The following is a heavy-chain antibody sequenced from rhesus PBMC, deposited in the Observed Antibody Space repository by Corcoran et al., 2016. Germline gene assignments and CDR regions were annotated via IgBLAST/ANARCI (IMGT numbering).Heavy chain of an antibody. V-gene: IGHV3S11*01. CDR1: GFTFSNSC. J-gene: IGHJ4*01. D-gene: IGHD6-25*01. CDR3: TRAPYSGSVDY. CDR2: IKNKADGGTA. Sequence: EVPLVESGGGLVQPGGSLRLSCAASGFTFSNSCMRWVRQAPGKGLEWVGFIKNKADGGTAAYAESVKGRFTISRDDSKNTLDLQMNSLKTEDTAVYYCTRAPYSGSVDYWGQGVLVTVSS.